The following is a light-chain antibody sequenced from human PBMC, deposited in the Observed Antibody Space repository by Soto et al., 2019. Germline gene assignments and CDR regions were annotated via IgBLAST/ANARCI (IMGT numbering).Light chain of an antibody. CDR3: QQYASSPVYT. V-gene: IGKV3-20*01. Sequence: EIVLTQSPGTLSLSPGERATLSCRASQSVSSSYLAWYQQKPGQAPRLPIYGASSRATGIPDRFSGSGSGTDFTLTISRLEPEDFAVYYCQQYASSPVYTFGQGTKLEIK. CDR1: QSVSSSY. CDR2: GAS. J-gene: IGKJ2*01.